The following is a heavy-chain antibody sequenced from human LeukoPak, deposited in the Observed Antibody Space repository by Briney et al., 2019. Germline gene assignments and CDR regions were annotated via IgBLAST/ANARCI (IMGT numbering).Heavy chain of an antibody. V-gene: IGHV4-59*08. D-gene: IGHD3-10*01. CDR1: GGSISSYY. CDR2: IYYSGST. J-gene: IGHJ5*02. CDR3: ARYFPYGKGSNNWFDH. Sequence: PSETLSLTCTVSGGSISSYYWSWIRQPPGKGLEWIGYIYYSGSTNYNPSLKSRVTISVDTSKNQFSLKLSSVTAADTAVYYCARYFPYGKGSNNWFDHWGQGTLVTVSS.